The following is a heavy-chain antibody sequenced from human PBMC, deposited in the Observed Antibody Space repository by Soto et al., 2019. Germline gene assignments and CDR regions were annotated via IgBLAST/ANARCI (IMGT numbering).Heavy chain of an antibody. CDR3: AKDKAAAGTGFDY. D-gene: IGHD6-13*01. CDR2: ISGSGGST. CDR1: GFTFSSYA. Sequence: GESLKISCAASGFTFSSYAMSWVRQAPGKGLEWVSAISGSGGSTYYADSVKGRFTISRDNSKNTLYLQMNSLRAEDTAVYYCAKDKAAAGTGFDYWGQGTLVTVSS. V-gene: IGHV3-23*01. J-gene: IGHJ4*02.